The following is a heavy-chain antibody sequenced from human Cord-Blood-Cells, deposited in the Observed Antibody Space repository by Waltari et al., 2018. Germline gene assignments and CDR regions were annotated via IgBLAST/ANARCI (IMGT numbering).Heavy chain of an antibody. D-gene: IGHD1-1*01. Sequence: EVQLVESVVGLIQPGWSLILSCAASLFPVSSNYMSWVLQAPGKGLEWVSVIYSGGSTYYADSVKGRLTISRDKSKNTLYLQMNSLRAEDTAVYYCARDQKGYWNDVFAVDIWGQGTMVTVSS. J-gene: IGHJ3*02. V-gene: IGHV3-53*01. CDR2: IYSGGST. CDR3: ARDQKGYWNDVFAVDI. CDR1: LFPVSSNY.